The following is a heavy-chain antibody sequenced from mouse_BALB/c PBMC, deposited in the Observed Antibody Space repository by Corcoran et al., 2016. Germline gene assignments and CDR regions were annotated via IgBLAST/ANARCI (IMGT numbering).Heavy chain of an antibody. CDR2: IDPETGGT. CDR3: ARKYGKGIYIDY. D-gene: IGHD2-10*02. CDR1: GYTFTDYV. Sequence: QVQLQQSWAELERPGASVTLSCKASGYTFTDYVMHLVKQTPVHGLEWSGAIDPETGGTAYNQKFQGKATITADTSSNTAYLQLSSLTSEDTAVYYCARKYGKGIYIDYWGQGTTLTVSS. V-gene: IGHV1-15*01. J-gene: IGHJ2*01.